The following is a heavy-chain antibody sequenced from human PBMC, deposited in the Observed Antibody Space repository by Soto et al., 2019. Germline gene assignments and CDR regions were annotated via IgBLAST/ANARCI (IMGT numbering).Heavy chain of an antibody. CDR2: IIPIIGII. J-gene: IGHJ5*02. CDR1: GGTFSTYT. Sequence: QVQLVQSGAEVKKPGSSVKVSCKASGGTFSTYTITWVRQAPGQGLEWMGRIIPIIGIINYAQKFQGRVTISAEKFTGTAYMVLTGLRSDDTAVYYCAGDPDSHYNDSHASSYPWGQGTLVTVSS. D-gene: IGHD4-4*01. V-gene: IGHV1-69*08. CDR3: AGDPDSHYNDSHASSYP.